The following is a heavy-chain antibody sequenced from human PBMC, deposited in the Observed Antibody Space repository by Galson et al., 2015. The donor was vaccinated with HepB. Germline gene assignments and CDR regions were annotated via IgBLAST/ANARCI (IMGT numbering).Heavy chain of an antibody. CDR1: GYTFTSYY. CDR2: INPSGGST. J-gene: IGHJ4*02. D-gene: IGHD3-22*01. Sequence: SVKVSCKASGYTFTSYYMHWVRQAPGQGLEWMGIINPSGGSTSYAQKFQGRVTTTRDTSTSTVYMELSSLRSEDTAVYYCARGGPSFTMIVGFRLGLFDYWGQGTLVTVSS. V-gene: IGHV1-46*01. CDR3: ARGGPSFTMIVGFRLGLFDY.